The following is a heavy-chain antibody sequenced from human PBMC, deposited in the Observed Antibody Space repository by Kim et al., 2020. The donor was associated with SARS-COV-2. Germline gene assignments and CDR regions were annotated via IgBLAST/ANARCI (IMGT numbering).Heavy chain of an antibody. Sequence: GGSLRLSCAASGFTFSIYAMSWVRQAPGKGLEWVSGISGTGGSAYYTDSVKGRFTISRDNSKSTLYLQMNSLRDEDTAVYYCAKDSLVRGVITTTIDYWGQGTLVTVSS. CDR3: AKDSLVRGVITTTIDY. J-gene: IGHJ4*02. V-gene: IGHV3-23*01. CDR1: GFTFSIYA. D-gene: IGHD3-10*01. CDR2: ISGTGGSA.